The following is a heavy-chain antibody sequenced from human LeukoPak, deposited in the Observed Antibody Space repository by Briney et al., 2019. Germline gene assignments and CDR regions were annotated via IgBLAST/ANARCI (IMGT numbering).Heavy chain of an antibody. CDR2: ISGSGGST. D-gene: IGHD4-23*01. CDR3: AKDLFRWSFDF. Sequence: GGSLRLTCADSGFTFSSYAMSWVRQAPGKGLEWVSAISGSGGSTYYADSVKGRFTISRDNSKNTLYLQMNSLRAEDTAVYYCAKDLFRWSFDFWGQGTLVTVSS. V-gene: IGHV3-23*01. J-gene: IGHJ4*02. CDR1: GFTFSSYA.